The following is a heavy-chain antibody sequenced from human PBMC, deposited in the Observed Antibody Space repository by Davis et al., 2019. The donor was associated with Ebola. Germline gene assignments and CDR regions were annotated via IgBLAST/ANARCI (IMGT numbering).Heavy chain of an antibody. Sequence: ASVKVSCKASGYTFTGYYMHWVRQAPGQGLEWMGWINPNSGGTNYAQKFQGRVTMTRDTSISTAYMELRSLRSDDTAVYYCARDKGVIAVGGNWFDPWGQGTLVTVSS. CDR2: INPNSGGT. D-gene: IGHD6-13*01. V-gene: IGHV1-2*02. J-gene: IGHJ5*02. CDR3: ARDKGVIAVGGNWFDP. CDR1: GYTFTGYY.